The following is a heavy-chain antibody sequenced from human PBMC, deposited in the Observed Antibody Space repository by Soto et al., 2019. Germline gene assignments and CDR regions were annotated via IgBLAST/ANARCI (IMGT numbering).Heavy chain of an antibody. CDR3: ARGHFDSRGYSNAFDY. V-gene: IGHV4-34*01. Sequence: SETLSLTCTVYGGSCSDYDGSWIRQQPGKGLEWIGEINHSGSTNYNPSLKSRVTISLDTSKNHVSLMLKSVNIADSAIYYCARGHFDSRGYSNAFDYWGQGIQVTVSS. CDR1: GGSCSDYD. J-gene: IGHJ4*02. CDR2: INHSGST. D-gene: IGHD3-22*01.